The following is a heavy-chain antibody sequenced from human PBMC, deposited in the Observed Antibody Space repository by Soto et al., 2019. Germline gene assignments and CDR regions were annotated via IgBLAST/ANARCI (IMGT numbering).Heavy chain of an antibody. CDR2: IYPGDSDA. V-gene: IGHV5-51*01. Sequence: GESLKISCKGSGYTFSGYWIGRVRQMSGKGLEWMGIIYPGDSDARYSPSFQGQVTISADESITTAYLQWDSLKASDTAIYYCVVQQKLPWVNAWGQGTLVTVSS. J-gene: IGHJ5*02. CDR1: GYTFSGYW. D-gene: IGHD1-1*01. CDR3: VVQQKLPWVNA.